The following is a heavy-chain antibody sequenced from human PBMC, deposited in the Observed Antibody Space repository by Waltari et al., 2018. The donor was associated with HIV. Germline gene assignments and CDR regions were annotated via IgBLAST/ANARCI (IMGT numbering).Heavy chain of an antibody. V-gene: IGHV4-61*02. D-gene: IGHD2-21*02. Sequence: QVQLQESGPGLVKFSQTLSLTCNVSGASITSGNYFWTWVRQPAGKPLEWIGRISTRGSIKYNTSLKGRVTISRDTSNNHFSLTVTSVTAADTAVYYCAREALVYKYGRYCSDDDCYSRWFDPWGHGTQVTVSS. J-gene: IGHJ5*02. CDR3: AREALVYKYGRYCSDDDCYSRWFDP. CDR2: ISTRGSI. CDR1: GASITSGNYF.